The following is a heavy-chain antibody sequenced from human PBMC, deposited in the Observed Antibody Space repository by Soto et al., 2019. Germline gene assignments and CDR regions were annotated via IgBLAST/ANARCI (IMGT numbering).Heavy chain of an antibody. D-gene: IGHD3-10*01. J-gene: IGHJ4*02. CDR1: GNTFTSYD. Sequence: ASVKVSCKASGNTFTSYDINWVRQATGHGLEWMGWINPNSGNIGYAQKFQGRVTMARDTAIRTAYMEVSRLRSDDTAVYYCARGRASGSYYLLDYWGQGTLVTVSS. CDR2: INPNSGNI. V-gene: IGHV1-8*01. CDR3: ARGRASGSYYLLDY.